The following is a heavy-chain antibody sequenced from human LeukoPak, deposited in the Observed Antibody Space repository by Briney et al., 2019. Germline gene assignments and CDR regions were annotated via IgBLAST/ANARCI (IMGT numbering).Heavy chain of an antibody. CDR3: ARVEYSGSYSWFDY. CDR1: GYTLTELS. Sequence: ASVKVSCKVSGYTLTELSMHWVRQAPGKGLEWMGGFDPEDGETIYAQKFQGRVTMTEDTSTDTAYMELSSLRSEDTAVYYCARVEYSGSYSWFDYWGQGTLVTVSS. V-gene: IGHV1-24*01. CDR2: FDPEDGET. D-gene: IGHD1-26*01. J-gene: IGHJ4*02.